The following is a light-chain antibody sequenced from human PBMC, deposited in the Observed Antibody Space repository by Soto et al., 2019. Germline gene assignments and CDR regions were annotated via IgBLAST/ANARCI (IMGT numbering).Light chain of an antibody. J-gene: IGKJ1*01. CDR1: QSVSNW. V-gene: IGKV1-5*01. Sequence: DIQMTQSPSNLSASVGDRVTITCRASQSVSNWLAWYQQKPGKAPKLLIYDASTLEDGVPSRFSGSGSGTEFTLSISSLQPDDYATYYCQQYTSYWTFGQGTRVDI. CDR2: DAS. CDR3: QQYTSYWT.